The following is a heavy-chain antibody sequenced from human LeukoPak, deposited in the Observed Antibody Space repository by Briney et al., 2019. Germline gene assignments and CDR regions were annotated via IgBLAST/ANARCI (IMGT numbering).Heavy chain of an antibody. CDR2: ISNSGGST. Sequence: SCKASGGTFSSFAMSWVRQAPGKGLEWVSGISNSGGSTYYADSVKGRFTISRDNSKNRLYLQMNSLRADDTAVYYCAKAISPRLDYYYGMDVWGQGTTVTVSS. CDR3: AKAISPRLDYYYGMDV. J-gene: IGHJ6*02. CDR1: GGTFSSFA. D-gene: IGHD3-3*01. V-gene: IGHV3-23*01.